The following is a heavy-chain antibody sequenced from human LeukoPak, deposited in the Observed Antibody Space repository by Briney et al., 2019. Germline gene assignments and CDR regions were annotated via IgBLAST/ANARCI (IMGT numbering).Heavy chain of an antibody. D-gene: IGHD4-17*01. CDR1: GGSISSYY. J-gene: IGHJ4*02. V-gene: IGHV4-59*08. CDR3: ARLTFYGDYEFDY. Sequence: SETLSLTCTVSGGSISSYYWSWIRQPPGKGLEWIGYIYYSGSTNYNPSLKSRVTISVDTSKNQFSLKLSSVTAADTAVYYCARLTFYGDYEFDYWGQGTLVTVSS. CDR2: IYYSGST.